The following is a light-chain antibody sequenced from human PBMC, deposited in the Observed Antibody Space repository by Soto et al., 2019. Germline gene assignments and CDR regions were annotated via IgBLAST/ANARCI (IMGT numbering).Light chain of an antibody. CDR3: QQYGSSIQT. Sequence: EIVLTHFPGTFSLSPCERATLSSSASQSVGSNYLAWYQQRPGQPPNLLIFGASHRAPDIPDRFSGSGSGTDFTLTISRLEPEDFAVYYCQQYGSSIQTFGQGAKVDIK. CDR2: GAS. V-gene: IGKV3-20*01. CDR1: QSVGSNY. J-gene: IGKJ1*01.